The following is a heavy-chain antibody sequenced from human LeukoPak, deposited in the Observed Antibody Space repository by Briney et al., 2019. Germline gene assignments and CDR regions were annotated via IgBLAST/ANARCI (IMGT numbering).Heavy chain of an antibody. D-gene: IGHD6-25*01. J-gene: IGHJ4*02. CDR3: ARESAAVGFDY. V-gene: IGHV3-11*05. CDR1: GFTFSDYY. CDR2: ISSSSSYT. Sequence: QPGRSLRLSCAASGFTFSDYYMSWIRQAPGKGLEWVSYISSSSSYTNYADSVKGRFTISRDNAKNSLYLQMNSLRAEDMAVYYCARESAAVGFDYWGQGTLVTVSS.